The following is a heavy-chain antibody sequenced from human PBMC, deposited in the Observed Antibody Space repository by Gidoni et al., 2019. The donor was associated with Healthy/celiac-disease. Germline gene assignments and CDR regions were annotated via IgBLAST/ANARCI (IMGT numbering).Heavy chain of an antibody. CDR2: ISSSGSTI. V-gene: IGHV3-48*03. Sequence: EVQLVESGGGLVQPGGSLRLSCAASGFTFSSYEMNWVRQAPGKGLGWVSYISSSGSTIYYADSVKGRFTISRDNAKNSLYLQMNSLRAEDTAVYYCASLIVGATKVDYWGQGTLVTVSS. J-gene: IGHJ4*02. CDR1: GFTFSSYE. CDR3: ASLIVGATKVDY. D-gene: IGHD1-26*01.